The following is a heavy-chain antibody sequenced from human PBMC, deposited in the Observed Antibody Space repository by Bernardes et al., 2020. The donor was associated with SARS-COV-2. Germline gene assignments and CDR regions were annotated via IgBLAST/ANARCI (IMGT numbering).Heavy chain of an antibody. CDR2: IYPGDSDT. V-gene: IGHV5-51*01. Sequence: GEPVKSSGKGSGYSVTSYWIGWVRQMPGKGLEWMGIIYPGDSDTRYSPSFQGQVTISADKSISTAYLQWSSLKASDTAMYYCARYLQGFDYWGQGTLVTVSS. J-gene: IGHJ4*02. D-gene: IGHD4-4*01. CDR3: ARYLQGFDY. CDR1: GYSVTSYW.